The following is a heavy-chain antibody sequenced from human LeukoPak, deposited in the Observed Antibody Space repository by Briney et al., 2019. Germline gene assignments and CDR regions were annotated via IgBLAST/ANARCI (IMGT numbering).Heavy chain of an antibody. CDR1: GGSISSYY. CDR2: IYTSGST. D-gene: IGHD6-6*01. V-gene: IGHV4-4*07. Sequence: SETLSLTCTVSGGSISSYYWSWIRQPAGKGLEWIGRIYTSGSTNYNPSLKSRVTMSVDTSKNQFSLKLSSVTAADTAVYYCARRPARPTYYYYYTDVWGKGTTVTVSS. CDR3: ARRPARPTYYYYYTDV. J-gene: IGHJ6*03.